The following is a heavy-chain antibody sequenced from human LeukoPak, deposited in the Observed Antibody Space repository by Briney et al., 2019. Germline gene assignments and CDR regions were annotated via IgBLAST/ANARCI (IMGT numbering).Heavy chain of an antibody. CDR2: ISPAGGTT. V-gene: IGHV3-23*01. CDR3: ARARQYDFWSFDF. J-gene: IGHJ4*02. CDR1: GFTFSSEA. D-gene: IGHD3-3*01. Sequence: GGSLRLSCAVSGFTFSSEAMGWVRQLPGGGLEWVSTISPAGGTTYYAESMKGRFTISRDNSKNTLYLQLNSLRAEDTAVYYCARARQYDFWSFDFWGQGILVTVSS.